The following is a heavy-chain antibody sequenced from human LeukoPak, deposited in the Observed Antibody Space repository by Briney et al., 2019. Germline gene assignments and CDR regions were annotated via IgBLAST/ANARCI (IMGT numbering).Heavy chain of an antibody. CDR3: ARGDILTGYPYDY. CDR1: GFTFSSYA. J-gene: IGHJ4*02. V-gene: IGHV3-7*01. Sequence: GGSLRLSCAASGFTFSSYAMHWVRQAPGKGLEWVANIKQDGSEKYYVDSVKGRFTISRDNAKNSLYLQMNSLRAEDTAVYYCARGDILTGYPYDYWGQGTLVTVSS. CDR2: IKQDGSEK. D-gene: IGHD3-9*01.